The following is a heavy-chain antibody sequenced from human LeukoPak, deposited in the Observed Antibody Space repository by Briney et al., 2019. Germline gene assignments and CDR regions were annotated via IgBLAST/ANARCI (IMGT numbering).Heavy chain of an antibody. CDR1: GGSISSGGYS. CDR3: ARGPGYSSSWYDY. Sequence: SETLSLTCAVSGGSISSGGYSWSWIRQPPGKGLEWIGYIYHSGSTYYNPSLKSRVTISVDRSKNQFSLELSSVTAADTAVYYCARGPGYSSSWYDYWGQGTLVTVSS. D-gene: IGHD6-13*01. J-gene: IGHJ4*02. V-gene: IGHV4-30-2*01. CDR2: IYHSGST.